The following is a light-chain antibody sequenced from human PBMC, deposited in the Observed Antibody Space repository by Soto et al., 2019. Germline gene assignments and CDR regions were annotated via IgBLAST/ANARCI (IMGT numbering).Light chain of an antibody. CDR3: RSYTSSTTLV. CDR1: SSDVGGHNY. J-gene: IGLJ1*01. V-gene: IGLV2-14*01. Sequence: QSALTQPASVSGSPGQSVTISCTGTSSDVGGHNYVSWYQQHPGKAPNLMIYEVSNRPSGVSRRFSGSKSGNTASLTISGLQAEDEADYYCRSYTSSTTLVFGTGTKVTVL. CDR2: EVS.